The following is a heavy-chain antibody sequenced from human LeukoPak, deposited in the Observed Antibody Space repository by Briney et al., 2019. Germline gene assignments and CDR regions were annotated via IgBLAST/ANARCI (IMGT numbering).Heavy chain of an antibody. CDR3: AKVRVGTAHFDY. J-gene: IGHJ4*02. D-gene: IGHD2-15*01. CDR2: IKHDGSEK. Sequence: GGSLRLSCAASGFTFSDYWISWVRQAPGKGLEWVANIKHDGSEKYYVDSVKGRFTISRDNSKNTLYLQMNSLRPEDTAVYYCAKVRVGTAHFDYWGQGTLVTVSS. CDR1: GFTFSDYW. V-gene: IGHV3-7*01.